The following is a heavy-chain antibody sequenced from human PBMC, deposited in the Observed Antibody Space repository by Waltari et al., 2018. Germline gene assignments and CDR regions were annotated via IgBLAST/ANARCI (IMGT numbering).Heavy chain of an antibody. J-gene: IGHJ4*02. CDR2: IYYSGST. D-gene: IGHD1-26*01. V-gene: IGHV4-39*01. CDR1: GGSISSYY. CDR3: ARRHVGALDY. Sequence: QVQLQESGPGLVKPSETLSLTCTVSGGSISSYYWGWIRQPPGKGLEWIGSIYYSGSTYYNPSLKSRVTISVDTSKNQFSLKLSSVTAADTAVYYCARRHVGALDYWGQGTLVTVSS.